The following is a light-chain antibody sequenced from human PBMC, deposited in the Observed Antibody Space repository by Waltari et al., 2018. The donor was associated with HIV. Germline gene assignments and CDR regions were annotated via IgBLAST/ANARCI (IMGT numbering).Light chain of an antibody. J-gene: IGKJ1*01. CDR1: QGIKSA. CDR2: AAS. CDR3: QQFNSYPWT. Sequence: AIQLTQSPSSLSVSITDRVTITCRASQGIKSALAWYPQKPGQPPKLLIYAASRLQSGVPSRVTGSGSGTDFTLTISRLQPEDFATYYCQQFNSYPWTFGQGTKVEVK. V-gene: IGKV1-13*02.